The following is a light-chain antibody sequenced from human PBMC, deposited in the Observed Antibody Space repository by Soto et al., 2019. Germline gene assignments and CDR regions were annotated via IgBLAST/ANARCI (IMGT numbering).Light chain of an antibody. Sequence: DIVMTQSPDSLAVSLGERATINCKSSQSVFYSSNNKNSLAWYQQKSGQPPKLLIYWASTRESGVPDRFSGSGSGTDFTLTISSLQTEDVAIYYCQQYYSSPTFGQGTRLEIK. CDR2: WAS. J-gene: IGKJ5*01. CDR1: QSVFYSSNNKNS. CDR3: QQYYSSPT. V-gene: IGKV4-1*01.